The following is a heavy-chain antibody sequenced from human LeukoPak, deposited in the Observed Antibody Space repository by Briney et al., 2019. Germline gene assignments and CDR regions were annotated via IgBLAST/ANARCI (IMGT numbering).Heavy chain of an antibody. CDR3: ASPRSGYCSGGSCYSLDY. D-gene: IGHD2-15*01. CDR1: EGTLGSNA. J-gene: IGHJ4*02. Sequence: GASVKVSCKAPEGTLGSNAIGWVERAPGQGLNWMGGIIPIFGTANYAQKFQGRVTITTDESTSTAYMELSSLRSEDTAVYYCASPRSGYCSGGSCYSLDYWGQGTLVTVSS. CDR2: IIPIFGTA. V-gene: IGHV1-69*05.